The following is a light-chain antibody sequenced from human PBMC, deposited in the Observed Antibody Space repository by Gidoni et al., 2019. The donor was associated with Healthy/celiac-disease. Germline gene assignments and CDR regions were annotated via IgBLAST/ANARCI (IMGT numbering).Light chain of an antibody. CDR1: SSNIGSNT. CDR2: SNN. J-gene: IGLJ3*02. CDR3: AAWDDSLNGWV. V-gene: IGLV1-44*01. Sequence: QSVLTQPPSASGTPGQRVTISCSGSSSNIGSNTGNWYQQLPGTAPKLLIYSNNQRPSGVPDRFSSSKSGTSASLAISGLQSEDDADYYCAAWDDSLNGWVFGGGTKLTVL.